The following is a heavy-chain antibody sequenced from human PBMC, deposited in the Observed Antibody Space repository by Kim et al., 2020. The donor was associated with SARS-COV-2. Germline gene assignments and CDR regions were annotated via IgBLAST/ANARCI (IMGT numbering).Heavy chain of an antibody. CDR3: AGVATKWQYYFDF. Sequence: NSTGAGKGRFNISRDPSKNTLYLQMTSLGAEDTAVYYCAGVATKWQYYFDFWGQGTLVTVSS. D-gene: IGHD5-12*01. V-gene: IGHV3-23*01. J-gene: IGHJ4*01.